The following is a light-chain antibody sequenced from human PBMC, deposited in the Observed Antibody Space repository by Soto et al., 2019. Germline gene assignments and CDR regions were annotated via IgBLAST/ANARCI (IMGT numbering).Light chain of an antibody. CDR2: EVK. CDR3: SSYAGSNHFV. CDR1: SSDVGGYNY. J-gene: IGLJ1*01. V-gene: IGLV2-8*01. Sequence: QSALTQPPSASGSPGQSVTISCTGTSSDVGGYNYVSWYQQHPGKAPKLMIYEVKERPSGVPDRFSGSKSGNTASLTVSGLQAEDEADYYCSSYAGSNHFVFGTGTKVTVL.